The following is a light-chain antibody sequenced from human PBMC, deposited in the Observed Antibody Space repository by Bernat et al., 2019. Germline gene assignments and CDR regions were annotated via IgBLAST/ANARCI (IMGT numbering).Light chain of an antibody. CDR1: SSNIGSNT. J-gene: IGLJ3*02. V-gene: IGLV1-44*01. Sequence: QSVLTQSPSASGTPGQRVTISCSGSSSNIGSNTVNWYQQLPGTAPKLLIYSNNQRPSGVPDRFSGSKSGTSASLAISGLQSEDEADYYCAAWDDSLNGSVFGGGTKLTV. CDR3: AAWDDSLNGSV. CDR2: SNN.